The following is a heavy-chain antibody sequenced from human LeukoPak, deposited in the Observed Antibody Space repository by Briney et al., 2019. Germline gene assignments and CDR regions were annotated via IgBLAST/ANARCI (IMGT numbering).Heavy chain of an antibody. CDR3: ARALDSSSSRYQAFEE. CDR1: GFTFSNYW. Sequence: GGSLRLSCSASGFTFSNYWMSWVRQAPGKGLEWVANIKQDESEKYYVDSVKGRFTISRDNAKSSLYLQMNSLRAEDKAVYYCARALDSSSSRYQAFEEWGQGTLDTVSS. D-gene: IGHD2-2*01. V-gene: IGHV3-7*01. J-gene: IGHJ4*02. CDR2: IKQDESEK.